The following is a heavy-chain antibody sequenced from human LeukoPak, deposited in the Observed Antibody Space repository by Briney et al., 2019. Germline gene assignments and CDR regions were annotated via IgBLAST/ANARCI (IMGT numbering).Heavy chain of an antibody. J-gene: IGHJ4*02. V-gene: IGHV4-34*01. CDR3: ARVGATFYYFDY. CDR1: GGSFSGYY. Sequence: SETLSLTCAVYGGSFSGYYWSWIRQPPGKVLEWIGEINHSGSTNYNPSLKSRVTISVDTSKNQFSLKLSSVTAADTAVYYCARVGATFYYFDYWGQGTLVTVSS. CDR2: INHSGST. D-gene: IGHD1-26*01.